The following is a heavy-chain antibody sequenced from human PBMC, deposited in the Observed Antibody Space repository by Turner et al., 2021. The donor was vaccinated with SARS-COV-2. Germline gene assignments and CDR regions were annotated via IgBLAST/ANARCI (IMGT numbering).Heavy chain of an antibody. CDR1: GGSISSSNYY. J-gene: IGHJ6*02. Sequence: QLQLQESGPGLVKPSETLSLTCTVSGGSISSSNYYWGWIRQPPGKGLEWIGSIYYSGSTYYNPSLKSRVTISVDTSKNRFSLKLSSVTAADTAVYYCARLLNPGSYYYYYYGMDVWGQGTTVTVSS. CDR3: ARLLNPGSYYYYYYGMDV. V-gene: IGHV4-39*01. CDR2: IYYSGST. D-gene: IGHD3-10*01.